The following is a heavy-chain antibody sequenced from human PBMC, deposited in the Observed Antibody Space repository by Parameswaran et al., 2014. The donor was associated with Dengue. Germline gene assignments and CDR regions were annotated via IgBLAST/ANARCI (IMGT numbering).Heavy chain of an antibody. CDR3: ARAMGFGYCTKGLCPRDWFDP. CDR1: DMSFSGFH. V-gene: IGHV4-34*01. CDR2: IHHSGST. J-gene: IGHJ5*02. Sequence: ASETLSLTCGVNDMSFSGFHWSWIRQPPGKGLEWIGEIHHSGSTDYNPSLKSRATISVDTSNSQFSLKLSSVTAADTAVYYCARAMGFGYCTKGLCPRDWFDPWGQGTLVTVSS. D-gene: IGHD2-8*01.